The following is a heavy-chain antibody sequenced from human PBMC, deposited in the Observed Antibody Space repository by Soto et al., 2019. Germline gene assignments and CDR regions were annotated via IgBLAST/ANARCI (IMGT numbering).Heavy chain of an antibody. J-gene: IGHJ6*02. CDR1: GGSISGGGYY. CDR3: AREPPMTTVSGGMDV. D-gene: IGHD4-17*01. CDR2: IYYSGSN. Sequence: SETLSLTCTVSGGSISGGGYYWSWIRQHPGKGLEWIGYIYYSGSNYYNPSLQSRVTISVDTYKNQFSLKLSSVTAADTAVYYCAREPPMTTVSGGMDVWGQGTTVTVSS. V-gene: IGHV4-31*03.